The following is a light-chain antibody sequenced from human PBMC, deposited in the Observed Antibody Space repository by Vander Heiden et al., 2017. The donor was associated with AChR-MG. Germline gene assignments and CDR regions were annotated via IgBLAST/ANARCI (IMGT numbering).Light chain of an antibody. CDR2: GES. Sequence: EIVMTQSPATLSVSPGERANLSCRASQSVSSNLAWDQQKPGQAPRLLIYGESTRATGIAARFSGSGCGTEFTLTISSLRSEDFAVYYCQQYNNWPPWAFGQGTKVEIK. V-gene: IGKV3-15*01. CDR1: QSVSSN. J-gene: IGKJ1*01. CDR3: QQYNNWPPWA.